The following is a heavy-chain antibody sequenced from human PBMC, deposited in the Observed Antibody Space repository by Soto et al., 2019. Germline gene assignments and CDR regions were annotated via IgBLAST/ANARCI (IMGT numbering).Heavy chain of an antibody. V-gene: IGHV3-30-3*01. J-gene: IGHJ2*01. D-gene: IGHD5-18*01. CDR1: GFSFSSYA. CDR2: ISYDGSNK. Sequence: GGSLRLSCAASGFSFSSYAMHWVRQAPGKGLEWVAVISYDGSNKYYADSVKGRFTISRDNSKNTLYLQMNSLRAEDTAVYYCARDPLWGTAMVLWYFDLWGRGTLVTVSS. CDR3: ARDPLWGTAMVLWYFDL.